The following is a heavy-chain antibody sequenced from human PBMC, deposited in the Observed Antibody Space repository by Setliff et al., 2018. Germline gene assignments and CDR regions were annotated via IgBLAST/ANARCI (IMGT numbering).Heavy chain of an antibody. D-gene: IGHD3-3*01. J-gene: IGHJ6*03. CDR3: ARMSGFQYMDV. CDR1: GDSISSRRSY. CDR2: IYTSWST. V-gene: IGHV4-61*09. Sequence: SETLSLTCTVSGDSISSRRSYWGWFRQPAGKGLEWIGQIYTSWSTNYNPSLKSRVTISLDTSKNQFSLSLSSVTAADTAVYYCARMSGFQYMDVWGKGTTVTISS.